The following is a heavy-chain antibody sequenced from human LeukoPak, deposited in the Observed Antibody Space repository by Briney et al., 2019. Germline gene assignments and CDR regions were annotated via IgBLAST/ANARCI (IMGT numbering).Heavy chain of an antibody. CDR1: GFTFPNYG. V-gene: IGHV3-23*01. D-gene: IGHD2-15*01. J-gene: IGHJ4*02. CDR3: AKDRWGSGGSGGGDY. CDR2: ISGSGSST. Sequence: GGSLRLSCAASGFTFPNYGMTWVRQAPGKGLGWVSTISGSGSSTYYADSVKGRFTLSRDNSKNTVSLQMNSLRVEDTAVYYCAKDRWGSGGSGGGDYWGQGTLVTVSS.